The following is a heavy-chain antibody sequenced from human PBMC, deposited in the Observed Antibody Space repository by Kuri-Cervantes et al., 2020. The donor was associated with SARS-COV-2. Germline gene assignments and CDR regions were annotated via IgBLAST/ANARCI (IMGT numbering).Heavy chain of an antibody. CDR2: ISSSSSYI. Sequence: GGSLRLSCAASGFTFSSYSMNWVRQAPGKGLEWVSSISSSSSYIYYADSVKGRFTISRDNAKNSLYLQMNSLRAEDTAVYYCANLDIVVVPAASPRGGYYYYMDVWGKGTTVTVSS. D-gene: IGHD2-2*03. J-gene: IGHJ6*03. V-gene: IGHV3-21*04. CDR3: ANLDIVVVPAASPRGGYYYYMDV. CDR1: GFTFSSYS.